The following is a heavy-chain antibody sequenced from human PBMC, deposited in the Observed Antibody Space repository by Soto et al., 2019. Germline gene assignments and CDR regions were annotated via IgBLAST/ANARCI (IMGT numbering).Heavy chain of an antibody. D-gene: IGHD2-15*01. CDR3: ARRRGYCSGGTCYSYFYYMDV. J-gene: IGHJ6*03. CDR1: GFTFSSFW. CDR2: IEHDGSEK. Sequence: VQLVESGGGLVQPGGSLRLSCAASGFTFSSFWMSWVRQAPGKGLEWVANIEHDGSEKCYVDSVKGRFTISRDNAKNSLYLQMNSLRAEDTAVYYCARRRGYCSGGTCYSYFYYMDVWGKGTTVTVSS. V-gene: IGHV3-7*01.